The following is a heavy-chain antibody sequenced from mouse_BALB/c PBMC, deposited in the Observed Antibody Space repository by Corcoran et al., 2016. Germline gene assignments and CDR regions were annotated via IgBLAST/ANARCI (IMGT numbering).Heavy chain of an antibody. Sequence: EVQLQQSGAELVKPGASVKLSCTASGFNIKDTYMHGLKQRPEQGLEWIGRIDPANGNTKYDPKFQGKATITADTSSNTAYLQLSSLTSEDTAVYYCARWDWYLDVWGAGTTVTVSS. V-gene: IGHV14-3*02. J-gene: IGHJ1*01. CDR1: GFNIKDTY. CDR3: ARWDWYLDV. CDR2: IDPANGNT.